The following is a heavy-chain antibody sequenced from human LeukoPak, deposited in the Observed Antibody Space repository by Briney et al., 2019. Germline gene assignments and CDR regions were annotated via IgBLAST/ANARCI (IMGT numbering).Heavy chain of an antibody. CDR3: ARARYSANDYSDY. Sequence: GGSLRLSCAASGFTFSDHYMDWVRQAPGKGLEWVGRIRNKADSYTTEYAASVKGRFTISRDDSKNSLYLQMSSLKTEDTALYYCARARYSANDYSDYWGQGTLVTVSS. CDR1: GFTFSDHY. V-gene: IGHV3-72*01. CDR2: IRNKADSYTT. D-gene: IGHD1-26*01. J-gene: IGHJ4*02.